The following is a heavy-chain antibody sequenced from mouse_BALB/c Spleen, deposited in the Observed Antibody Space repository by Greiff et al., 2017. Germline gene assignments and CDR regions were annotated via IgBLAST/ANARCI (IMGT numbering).Heavy chain of an antibody. J-gene: IGHJ3*01. Sequence: VQLQQSGAELVRPGTSVKVSCKASGYAFTNYLIEWVKQRPGQGLEWIGVINPGSGGTNYNEKFKGKATLTADKSSSTAYMQLSSLTSDDSAVYFCARTGEAYWGQGTQVTVSA. CDR1: GYAFTNYL. CDR3: ARTGEAY. V-gene: IGHV1-54*01. CDR2: INPGSGGT.